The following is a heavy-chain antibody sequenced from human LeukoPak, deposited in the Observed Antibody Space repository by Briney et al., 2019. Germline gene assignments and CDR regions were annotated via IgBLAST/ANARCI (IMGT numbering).Heavy chain of an antibody. CDR3: ASRDYYDSSGYYDAFDI. CDR2: IIPIFGTA. D-gene: IGHD3-22*01. Sequence: GASVKVSCKASGYTFTSYGISWVRQAPGQGLEWMGGIIPIFGTANYAQKFQGRVTITADESTSTAYMELSSLRSEDTAVYYCASRDYYDSSGYYDAFDIWGQGTMVTVSS. J-gene: IGHJ3*02. V-gene: IGHV1-69*13. CDR1: GYTFTSYG.